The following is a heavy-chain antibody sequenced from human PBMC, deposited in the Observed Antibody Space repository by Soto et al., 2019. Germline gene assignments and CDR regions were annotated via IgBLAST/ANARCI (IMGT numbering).Heavy chain of an antibody. D-gene: IGHD3-16*01. CDR2: VSATAGTT. CDR1: GFTFSNYA. J-gene: IGHJ4*02. Sequence: DVQLVDSGGGLVQPGGSLRLSCAASGFTFSNYAMSWVRQAPGKGPEWVSLVSATAGTTYYTDSVKGRFTISRDNSRNTVHLQVTRLRADDTAVYYCAKDRLAGRSDCWGQGTMVTVSS. CDR3: AKDRLAGRSDC. V-gene: IGHV3-23*04.